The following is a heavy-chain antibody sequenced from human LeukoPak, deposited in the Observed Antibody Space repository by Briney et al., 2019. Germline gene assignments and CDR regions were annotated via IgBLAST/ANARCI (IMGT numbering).Heavy chain of an antibody. V-gene: IGHV3-74*01. CDR3: ARDGVALDP. J-gene: IGHJ5*02. D-gene: IGHD2-8*01. CDR1: GFTFRSYW. CDR2: INGDGSST. Sequence: GFLRLSCAVSGFTFRSYWMHWVRQAPGKGLVWVSRINGDGSSTTYADSVKGRLTISRDNAKNTLYLQMNSLRAEDTAVYYCARDGVALDPWGQGTLVTVSS.